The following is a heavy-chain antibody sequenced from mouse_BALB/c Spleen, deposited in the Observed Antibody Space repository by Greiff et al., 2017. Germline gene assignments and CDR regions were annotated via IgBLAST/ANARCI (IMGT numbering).Heavy chain of an antibody. V-gene: IGHV2-9*02. D-gene: IGHD1-1*01. CDR2: IWAGGST. J-gene: IGHJ4*01. CDR3: ARGQYYGSRFPYAMDY. CDR1: GFSLTSYG. Sequence: QVQLKQSGPGLVAPSQSLSITCTVSGFSLTSYGVHWVRQPPGKGLEWLGVIWAGGSTNYNSALMSRLSISKDNSKSQVFLKMNSLQTDDTAMYYCARGQYYGSRFPYAMDYWGQGTSVTVSS.